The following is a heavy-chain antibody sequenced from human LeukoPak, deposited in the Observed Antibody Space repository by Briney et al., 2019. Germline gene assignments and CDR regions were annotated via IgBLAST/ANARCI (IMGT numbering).Heavy chain of an antibody. D-gene: IGHD6-6*01. V-gene: IGHV3-20*04. CDR3: AREVFYSDWQLTTKTGGIYYFDY. CDR2: INWNGGST. Sequence: GGSLRLSCAASGFTFDDYGMSGVRQAPGKGLEWVSGINWNGGSTGYADSVKGRFTISRDNAKNSLYLQMNSLRAEDTALYYCAREVFYSDWQLTTKTGGIYYFDYWGQGTLVTVSS. CDR1: GFTFDDYG. J-gene: IGHJ4*02.